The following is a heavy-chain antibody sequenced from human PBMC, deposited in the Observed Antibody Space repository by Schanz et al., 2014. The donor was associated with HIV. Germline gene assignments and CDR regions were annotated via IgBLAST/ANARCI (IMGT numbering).Heavy chain of an antibody. CDR1: GGSFNGYY. V-gene: IGHV4-34*01. CDR2: INHSGST. CDR3: PSLYSHFFDN. Sequence: QVQLQQWGAGLLKPSETLSLTCAVFGGSFNGYYWSWIRQPPGKGLEWIGEINHSGSTNYNPSLKSRVTISVDTSKNQFPLKLSSVTAADTAVYYCPSLYSHFFDNWGQGTLVTVSS. D-gene: IGHD2-21*01. J-gene: IGHJ4*02.